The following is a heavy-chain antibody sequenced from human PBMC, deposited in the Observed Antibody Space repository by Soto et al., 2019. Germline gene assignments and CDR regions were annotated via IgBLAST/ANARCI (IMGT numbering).Heavy chain of an antibody. CDR1: GFTCSSYV. V-gene: IGHV3-33*01. J-gene: IGHJ4*01. Sequence: QVQLVESGGGGVQPGRALRLSCAAAGFTCSSYVMHWVRQAPCKGLEWVAVIWYDGSNKYYADSVKGRFTISRDNSKNTMYLKMNRLRAEDMAVYYSPRAAGALRNHFDYWGQGTLVTVSS. CDR3: PRAAGALRNHFDY. D-gene: IGHD3-16*01. CDR2: IWYDGSNK.